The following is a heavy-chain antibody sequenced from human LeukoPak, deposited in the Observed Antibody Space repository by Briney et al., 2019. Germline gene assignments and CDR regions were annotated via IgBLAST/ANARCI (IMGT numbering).Heavy chain of an antibody. D-gene: IGHD2-2*01. V-gene: IGHV1-18*01. CDR1: GYTFTSYG. CDR2: ISAYNGNT. CDR3: ARFVVPAADYYYYGMDV. Sequence: ASVKVSFKASGYTFTSYGISWVRQAPGQGLEWMGWISAYNGNTNYAQKLQGRVTMTTDTSTSTAYMELRSLRSDDTAVYYCARFVVPAADYYYYGMDVWGQGTTVTVSS. J-gene: IGHJ6*02.